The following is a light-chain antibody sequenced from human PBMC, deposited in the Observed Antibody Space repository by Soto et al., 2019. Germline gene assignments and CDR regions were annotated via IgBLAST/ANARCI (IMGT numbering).Light chain of an antibody. CDR2: VVS. Sequence: QSALTQPASVSGSPGQSITISCTGTSSDVGGYNYVSWYQPHPGKAPKLMIYVVSNRPSGVSNRFSGSKSGNTASLTISGLQAEDDADYYFSSYTSSSTLFGTGTKVTVL. V-gene: IGLV2-14*01. J-gene: IGLJ1*01. CDR1: SSDVGGYNY. CDR3: SSYTSSSTL.